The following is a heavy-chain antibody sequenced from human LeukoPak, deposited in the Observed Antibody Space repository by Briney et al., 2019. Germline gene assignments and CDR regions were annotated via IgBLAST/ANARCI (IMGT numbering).Heavy chain of an antibody. CDR1: GGSISSYY. Sequence: SETLSLTCTVSGGSISSYYWSWIRQPPGKGLEWIGYIYYSGSTNYNPSLKSRVTMSVDTSKNQFSLKLSSVTAADTAVYYCASTGHDYGDLRYAFDIWGQGTMVTVSS. CDR3: ASTGHDYGDLRYAFDI. D-gene: IGHD4-17*01. CDR2: IYYSGST. V-gene: IGHV4-59*12. J-gene: IGHJ3*02.